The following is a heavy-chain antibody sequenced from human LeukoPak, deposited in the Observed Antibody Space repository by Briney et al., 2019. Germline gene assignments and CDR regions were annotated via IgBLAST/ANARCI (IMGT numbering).Heavy chain of an antibody. J-gene: IGHJ5*02. CDR2: IIPIFSTA. D-gene: IGHD1-1*01. CDR1: GGTFSSYA. CDR3: ATGAPEEGTWFDP. V-gene: IGHV1-69*05. Sequence: SVKVSCKASGGTFSSYAISWVRQAPGQGLEWMGRIIPIFSTANYAQKFQGRVTITTDESTSTAYMELSSLRSEDTAVYYCATGAPEEGTWFDPWGQGTLVTVSS.